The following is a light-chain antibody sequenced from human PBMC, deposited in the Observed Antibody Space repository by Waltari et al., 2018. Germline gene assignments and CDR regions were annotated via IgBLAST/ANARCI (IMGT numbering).Light chain of an antibody. CDR3: QQYNDWPPFT. CDR2: SAS. CDR1: QSVSRK. V-gene: IGKV3-15*01. J-gene: IGKJ3*01. Sequence: EIVMTQSPATLSVSPGERATLSCRASQSVSRKLAWYQQKPGQAPRLLIYSASTRATGTPARFSGSGSGTEFTLTIDSLQSEGFAVYYCQQYNDWPPFTFGPGTKVDI.